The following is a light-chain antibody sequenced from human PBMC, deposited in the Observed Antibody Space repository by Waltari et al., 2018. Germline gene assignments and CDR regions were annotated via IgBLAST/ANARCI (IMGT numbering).Light chain of an antibody. CDR2: VNSDGGH. CDR1: SGHSTNI. CDR3: QTGGHGTWV. J-gene: IGLJ3*02. Sequence: QLVLTQSPSASASLGASVKLTCTLSSGHSTNIIAWLQQQPEKGPRYLMNVNSDGGHNKGVGIPDRVSGSSSGAERYLTISSLQSEDEADDYCQTGGHGTWVFGGGTRLTVL. V-gene: IGLV4-69*01.